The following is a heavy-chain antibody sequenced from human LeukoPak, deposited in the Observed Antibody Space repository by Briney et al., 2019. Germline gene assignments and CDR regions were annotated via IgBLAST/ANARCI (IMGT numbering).Heavy chain of an antibody. CDR1: GFNFNSYS. D-gene: IGHD3-16*01. Sequence: GGSLRLSCAASGFNFNSYSMNWVRQAPGKGLEWVANIKEDGSEKDYVDSVKGRFTISRDNAKNSLYLQMDSLRAEDTAVYYCARDRIGGEEYWGQGTLVTVSS. J-gene: IGHJ4*02. CDR3: ARDRIGGEEY. V-gene: IGHV3-7*01. CDR2: IKEDGSEK.